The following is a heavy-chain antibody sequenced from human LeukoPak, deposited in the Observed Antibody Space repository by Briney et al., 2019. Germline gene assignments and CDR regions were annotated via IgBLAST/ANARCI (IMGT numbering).Heavy chain of an antibody. V-gene: IGHV3-23*01. J-gene: IGHJ5*02. CDR2: ISGSGGST. CDR1: EFSVGGNY. D-gene: IGHD6-19*01. Sequence: GGSLRLSCAASEFSVGGNYMTWVRQAPGKGLEWVSAISGSGGSTYYADSVKGRFTISRDNSKNTLYLQMNSLRAEDTAVYYCAKGSDTRYIAVALTWGQGTLVTVSS. CDR3: AKGSDTRYIAVALT.